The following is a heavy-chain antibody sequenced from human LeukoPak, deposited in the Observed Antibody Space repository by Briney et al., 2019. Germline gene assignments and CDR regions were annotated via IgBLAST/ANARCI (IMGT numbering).Heavy chain of an antibody. Sequence: GGSLRLSCAASGFTSSNSAMSWVRQAPGKGLEWVSAISVGSDVIYYADSVKGRFTISRDNSKNMVYPQMDSLRAEDTAVYYCAKSHVTTATGTGRYFDYWGQGTLVTVSS. V-gene: IGHV3-23*01. J-gene: IGHJ4*02. CDR3: AKSHVTTATGTGRYFDY. D-gene: IGHD1-1*01. CDR2: ISVGSDVI. CDR1: GFTSSNSA.